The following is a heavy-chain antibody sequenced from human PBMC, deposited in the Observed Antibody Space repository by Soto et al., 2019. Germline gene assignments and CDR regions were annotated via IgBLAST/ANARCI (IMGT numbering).Heavy chain of an antibody. Sequence: GGSLRLSCAASGFIFSNYAMTRVRQAPGKGLEWVSTVTASGGGTFYANSVKGRFTISRDNSRNTLHLQMSSLRVEDTALYYCAKALVPALTAKFGYWGQGTLVTVSS. CDR3: AKALVPALTAKFGY. V-gene: IGHV3-23*01. J-gene: IGHJ4*02. CDR2: VTASGGGT. D-gene: IGHD5-18*01. CDR1: GFIFSNYA.